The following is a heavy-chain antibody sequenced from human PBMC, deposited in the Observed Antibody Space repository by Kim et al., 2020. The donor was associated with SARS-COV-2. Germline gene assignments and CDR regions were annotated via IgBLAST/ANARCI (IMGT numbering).Heavy chain of an antibody. D-gene: IGHD3-10*01. Sequence: GGSLRLSCAASGFTFSSYSMNWVRQAPGKGLEWVSYISSSSSTIYYADSVKGRFTISRDNAKNSLYLQMNSLRDEDTAVYYCARGSAYYYGSGDLLIDYWGRGTLVTVSS. J-gene: IGHJ4*02. CDR3: ARGSAYYYGSGDLLIDY. V-gene: IGHV3-48*02. CDR1: GFTFSSYS. CDR2: ISSSSSTI.